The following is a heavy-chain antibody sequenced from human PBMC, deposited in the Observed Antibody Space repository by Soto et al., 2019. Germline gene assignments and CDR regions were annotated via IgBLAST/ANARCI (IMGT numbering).Heavy chain of an antibody. V-gene: IGHV4-39*01. CDR1: GGSISSSSYY. D-gene: IGHD2-21*02. J-gene: IGHJ4*02. CDR3: ARIYPIVVVTYFDY. CDR2: IYYSGST. Sequence: SETLSLTCTVSGGSISSSSYYWGWIRQPPGKGLEWIGSIYYSGSTYYNPSLKSRVTISVDTSKNQFSLKLSSVTAADTAVYYCARIYPIVVVTYFDYWGQGTLVTVSS.